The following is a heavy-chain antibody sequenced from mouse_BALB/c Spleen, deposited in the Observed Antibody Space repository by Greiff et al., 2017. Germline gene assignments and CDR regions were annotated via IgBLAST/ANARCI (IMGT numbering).Heavy chain of an antibody. CDR2: ISSGSSTI. CDR1: GFTFSSFG. Sequence: EVKLMESGGGLVQPGGSRKLSCAASGFTFSSFGMHWVRQAPEKGLEWVAYISSGSSTIYYADTVKGRFTISRDNPKNTLFLQMTSLRSEDTAMYYCASGLYYFDYWGQGTTLTVSS. J-gene: IGHJ2*01. CDR3: ASGLYYFDY. V-gene: IGHV5-17*02.